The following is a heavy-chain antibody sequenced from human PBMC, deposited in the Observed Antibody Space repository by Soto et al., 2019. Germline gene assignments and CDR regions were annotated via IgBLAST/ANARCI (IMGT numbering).Heavy chain of an antibody. CDR1: GGTFSSYT. V-gene: IGHV1-69*08. J-gene: IGHJ5*02. D-gene: IGHD6-13*01. CDR3: AKEGQRQLVRGEGWFDP. CDR2: IIPILGIA. Sequence: QVQLVQSGAEVKKPGSSVKVSCKASGGTFSSYTISWVRQAPGQGLEWMGRIIPILGIANYAQKFQGRVTSNAGKSTSTAYMELSSLRSEDTAVYCCAKEGQRQLVRGEGWFDPWGQGTLGTVSS.